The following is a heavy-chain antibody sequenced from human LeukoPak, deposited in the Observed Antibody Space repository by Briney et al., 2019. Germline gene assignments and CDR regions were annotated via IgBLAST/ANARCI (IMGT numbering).Heavy chain of an antibody. V-gene: IGHV3-21*01. CDR3: ASSSGASWGYFDY. Sequence: GGSLRLSCSASGFTFSSYSMNWVRQAPGKGLEWVSSISSGSTYIYYADSVKGRFTLSRDNAKNSLYLQMNSLRAEDTGVYYCASSSGASWGYFDYWGQGTLVTVSS. D-gene: IGHD2-15*01. J-gene: IGHJ4*02. CDR1: GFTFSSYS. CDR2: ISSGSTYI.